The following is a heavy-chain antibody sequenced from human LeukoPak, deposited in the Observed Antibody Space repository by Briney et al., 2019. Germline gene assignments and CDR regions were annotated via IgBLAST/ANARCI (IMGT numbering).Heavy chain of an antibody. CDR3: ARHRDYYDSSGYYFDY. V-gene: IGHV4-34*01. Sequence: SETLSLTCAVYGGSFSGYYWSWIRQPPGKGLEWIGEINHSGSTNYNPSLKSRVTISVDTSKNQFSLKLSSVTAADTAVYYCARHRDYYDSSGYYFDYWGQGTLVTVSS. J-gene: IGHJ4*02. D-gene: IGHD3-22*01. CDR2: INHSGST. CDR1: GGSFSGYY.